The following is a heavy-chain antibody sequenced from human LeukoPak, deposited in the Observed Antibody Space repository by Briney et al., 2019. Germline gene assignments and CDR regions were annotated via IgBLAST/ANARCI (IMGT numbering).Heavy chain of an antibody. CDR3: AKAPSSGSYYFYY. Sequence: AGGSLRLSCTASGFTFGDYAMNWVRQAPGKGLEWVSAISGSGGSTYYADSVKGRFTISRDNSKSTLYLQMNSLRAEDTAVYYCAKAPSSGSYYFYYWGQGTLVTVSS. D-gene: IGHD3-10*01. CDR2: ISGSGGST. CDR1: GFTFGDYA. J-gene: IGHJ4*02. V-gene: IGHV3-23*01.